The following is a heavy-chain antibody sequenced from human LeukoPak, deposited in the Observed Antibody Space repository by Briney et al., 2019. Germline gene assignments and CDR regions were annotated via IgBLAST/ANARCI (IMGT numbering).Heavy chain of an antibody. Sequence: GGSLRLSCAASGFTFSIYAMSWVRQAPGKGLEWVSTVSGSGHSTFYADSVKGRFIISRDNSRNTLNLQMHNLRTDDTAFYYCAAFITTKLDHWGQGVLVTVS. V-gene: IGHV3-23*01. J-gene: IGHJ5*02. D-gene: IGHD3-22*01. CDR3: AAFITTKLDH. CDR2: VSGSGHST. CDR1: GFTFSIYA.